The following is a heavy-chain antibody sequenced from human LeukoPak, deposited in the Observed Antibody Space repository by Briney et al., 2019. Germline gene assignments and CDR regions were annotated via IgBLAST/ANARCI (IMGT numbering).Heavy chain of an antibody. V-gene: IGHV3-30*18. J-gene: IGHJ4*02. D-gene: IGHD3-10*01. CDR3: AKDQFGELLDEAFDY. CDR1: GFTFSSYG. CDR2: ISYDGSNK. Sequence: GSLRLSCAASGFTFSSYGMHWVRQAPGKGLEWVAVISYDGSNKYYADSVKGRFTISRDKSKNTLYLQMNSLRAEGTAVYYCAKDQFGELLDEAFDYWGQGTLVTVSS.